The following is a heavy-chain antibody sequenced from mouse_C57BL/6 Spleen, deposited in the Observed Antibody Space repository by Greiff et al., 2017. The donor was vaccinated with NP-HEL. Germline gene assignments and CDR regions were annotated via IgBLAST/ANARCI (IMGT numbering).Heavy chain of an antibody. D-gene: IGHD2-5*01. V-gene: IGHV1-55*01. CDR1: GYTFTSYG. J-gene: IGHJ3*01. Sequence: VQLQQPGAELVKPGASVKMSCKASGYTFTSYGITWVKQRPGQGLEWIGDIYPGSGSTNYNEKFKSKATLTVDTSSSTAYMQLSSLTSEDSAVYYCARSSYYSNYVGFAYWGQGTLVTVSA. CDR2: IYPGSGST. CDR3: ARSSYYSNYVGFAY.